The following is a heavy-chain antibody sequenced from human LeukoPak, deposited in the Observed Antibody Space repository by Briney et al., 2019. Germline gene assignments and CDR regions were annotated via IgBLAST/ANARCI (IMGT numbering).Heavy chain of an antibody. CDR2: ISNDGSDK. Sequence: GRSLRLSCAASGFTFRSYAMHWVRQAPGKGLEWVAVISNDGSDKYYADSVKGRFTISRDNSKNTLYLQMNSLRAEDTAVYYCARDYGVSVGWFDPWGQGTLVIVSS. CDR3: ARDYGVSVGWFDP. D-gene: IGHD2-2*01. V-gene: IGHV3-30-3*01. J-gene: IGHJ5*02. CDR1: GFTFRSYA.